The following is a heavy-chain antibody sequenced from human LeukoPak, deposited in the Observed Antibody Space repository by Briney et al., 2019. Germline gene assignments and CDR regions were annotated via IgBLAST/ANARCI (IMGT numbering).Heavy chain of an antibody. Sequence: ASVKVSCKASGYTFTSYYMHWVRQAPGQGLEWMGIINPSGGSTSYAQKFQGRVTMTRDTSTSTVYMELSSLRSEDTAVYYCAAVGIAAAASDYWGQGTLVTVSS. J-gene: IGHJ4*01. CDR2: INPSGGST. V-gene: IGHV1-46*01. D-gene: IGHD6-13*01. CDR1: GYTFTSYY. CDR3: AAVGIAAAASDY.